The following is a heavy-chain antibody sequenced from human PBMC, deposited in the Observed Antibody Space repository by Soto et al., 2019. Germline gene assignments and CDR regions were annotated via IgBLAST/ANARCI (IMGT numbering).Heavy chain of an antibody. CDR3: TTDDPINRY. CDR2: IKSKTDGGTT. Sequence: RGSLRLSCSASGVTFSNAWMTWARKPTGQGLEGGARIKSKTDGGTTDYAAPVKVRCSISRDDSRNTVYLQMNSLKTEDTAVYYCTTDDPINRYWGQGTLVTVSS. CDR1: GVTFSNAW. V-gene: IGHV3-15*01. J-gene: IGHJ4*02.